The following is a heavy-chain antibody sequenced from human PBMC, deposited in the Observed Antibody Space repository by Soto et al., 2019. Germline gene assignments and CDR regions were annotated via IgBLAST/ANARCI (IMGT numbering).Heavy chain of an antibody. CDR1: GFTFTIYA. CDR2: ISGSGGSP. V-gene: IGHV3-23*01. D-gene: IGHD3-3*01. Sequence: EVQLLESGGGLVQPGGSLRLSCTASGFTFTIYAMSWVRQAPGKGLEWVSAISGSGGSPYYADSVKGGFTISRDNSKYTLYLQMNSLRAADTAVYYCATPGYLDYDFWTAPVNYWGQGALVTVSS. CDR3: ATPGYLDYDFWTAPVNY. J-gene: IGHJ4*02.